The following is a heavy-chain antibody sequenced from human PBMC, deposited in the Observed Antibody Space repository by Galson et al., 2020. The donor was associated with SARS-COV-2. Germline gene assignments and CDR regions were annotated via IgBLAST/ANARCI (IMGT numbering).Heavy chain of an antibody. J-gene: IGHJ4*02. CDR3: AKPEKRFGESPMGY. CDR1: GFTFSSYA. CDR2: ISGSGGST. D-gene: IGHD3-10*01. Sequence: TGGSLRLSCAASGFTFSSYAMSWVRQAPGKGLEWVSAISGSGGSTYYADSVKGRFTISRDNSKNTLYLQMNSLRAEDPAVYYCAKPEKRFGESPMGYWGQGTLVTVSS. V-gene: IGHV3-23*01.